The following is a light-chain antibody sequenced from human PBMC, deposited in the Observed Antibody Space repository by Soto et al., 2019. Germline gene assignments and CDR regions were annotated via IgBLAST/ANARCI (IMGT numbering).Light chain of an antibody. CDR3: QQYGSSGT. J-gene: IGKJ1*01. CDR1: QSVSSSY. V-gene: IGKV3-20*01. Sequence: VLPQPPGTLSWSPGERATLSCRASQSVSSSYLAWYQQKPGQAPRLLIYGASNRATGIPDRFSGSGSGTDFTLTICRLEPEDFAVYYCQQYGSSGTFGQGTKVDIK. CDR2: GAS.